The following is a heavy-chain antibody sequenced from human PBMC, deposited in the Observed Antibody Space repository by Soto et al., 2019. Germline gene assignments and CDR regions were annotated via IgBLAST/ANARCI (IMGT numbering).Heavy chain of an antibody. V-gene: IGHV3-30*03. D-gene: IGHD4-4*01. CDR1: GFTFSSYG. Sequence: GGSLRLSCAASGFTFSSYGMHWVRQAPGKGLEWVAVISYDGSNKYYADSVKGRFTISRDKSKNTVYLQMNSLRADDTAVYYCARVETVTTYFAPWGQGTLVTVSS. CDR3: ARVETVTTYFAP. J-gene: IGHJ5*02. CDR2: ISYDGSNK.